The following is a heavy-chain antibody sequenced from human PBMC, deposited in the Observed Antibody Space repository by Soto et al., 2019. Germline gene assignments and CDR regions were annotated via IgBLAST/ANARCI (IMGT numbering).Heavy chain of an antibody. CDR1: GYTFSSYG. CDR2: INPSSGET. CDR3: ARDWYPRFDP. J-gene: IGHJ5*02. D-gene: IGHD6-13*01. Sequence: QIRLVQSGGEVRTPGASVKVSCKASGYTFSSYGITWVRQAPGQGLEWLGWINPSSGETNYAQKFKGRVTVTTDTATTTGYMELRNLTFDGTAVYYCARDWYPRFDPWGQGNLVTVAS. V-gene: IGHV1-18*01.